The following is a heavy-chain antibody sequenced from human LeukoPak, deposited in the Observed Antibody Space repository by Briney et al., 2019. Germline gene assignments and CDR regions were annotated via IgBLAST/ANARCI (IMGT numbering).Heavy chain of an antibody. V-gene: IGHV3-13*04. CDR2: IGTTGNT. J-gene: IGHJ5*02. D-gene: IGHD6-19*01. Sequence: LPGGSLRLSCVASGFTFSSYDMHWARQATGKGLEWVSAIGTTGNTYYADSVKGRFTISRENAKSSLYLQMNSLRAGDTAVYYCARGRAPKVAGMGNWFDPWGQGTLVTVSS. CDR3: ARGRAPKVAGMGNWFDP. CDR1: GFTFSSYD.